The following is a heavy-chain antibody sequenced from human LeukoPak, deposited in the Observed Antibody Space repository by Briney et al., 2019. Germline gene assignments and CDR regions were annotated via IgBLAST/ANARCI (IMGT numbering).Heavy chain of an antibody. CDR3: ARLGDSSSWYIGWFDP. CDR2: IYYSGST. Sequence: SETLSLTCTVSGGSISSYYWSWIRQPPGKGLEWIGYIYYSGSTNYNPSLKSRVTISVDTSKNQFSLKLSSVTAADTAVYYCARLGDSSSWYIGWFDPWGQGTLVTVSS. D-gene: IGHD6-13*01. CDR1: GGSISSYY. V-gene: IGHV4-59*12. J-gene: IGHJ5*02.